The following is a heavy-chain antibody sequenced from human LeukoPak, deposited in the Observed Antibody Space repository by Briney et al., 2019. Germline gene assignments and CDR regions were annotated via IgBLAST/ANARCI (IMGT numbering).Heavy chain of an antibody. CDR3: ARVRCSGGSCPYYYYYYYMDV. J-gene: IGHJ6*03. CDR1: GGSISSSSYY. Sequence: SETLSLTCTVSGGSISSSSYYWGWIRQPPGKGLEWIENIYYSGSTYYNPSLKSRVTISVDTSNNQFSLKLSAVTAADTAVYYCARVRCSGGSCPYYYYYYYMDVWGKGTTVTVSS. D-gene: IGHD2-15*01. V-gene: IGHV4-39*07. CDR2: IYYSGST.